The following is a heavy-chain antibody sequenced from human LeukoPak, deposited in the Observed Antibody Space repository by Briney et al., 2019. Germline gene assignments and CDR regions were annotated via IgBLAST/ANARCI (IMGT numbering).Heavy chain of an antibody. V-gene: IGHV4-59*01. CDR2: IYYSGST. CDR1: GGSISSYY. D-gene: IGHD6-19*01. J-gene: IGHJ4*02. Sequence: SETLSLTCTASGGSISSYYWSWIRQPPGKGLEGIGYIYYSGSTNYNPSLKSRVTISVDTSKNQFSLKLSSVTAADTAVYYCARSSSGWYGYYFDYWGQGTLVTVSS. CDR3: ARSSSGWYGYYFDY.